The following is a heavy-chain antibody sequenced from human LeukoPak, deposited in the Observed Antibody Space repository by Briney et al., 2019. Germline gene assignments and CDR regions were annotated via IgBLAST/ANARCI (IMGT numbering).Heavy chain of an antibody. V-gene: IGHV3-23*01. CDR1: GFTFSSYD. J-gene: IGHJ4*02. CDR2: ISGSGDSI. CDR3: AKDTRGYTYGPGDH. D-gene: IGHD5-18*01. Sequence: PGGSLRLSCAASGFTFSSYDMSWVRQAPGKGLEWVSGISGSGDSINYADSVTGRFTISRDNSKSTLYLQMNSLRAEDTAVYYCAKDTRGYTYGPGDHWGQGTLVTVSS.